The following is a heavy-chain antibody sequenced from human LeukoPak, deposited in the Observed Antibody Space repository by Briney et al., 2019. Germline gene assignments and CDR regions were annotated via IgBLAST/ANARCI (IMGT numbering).Heavy chain of an antibody. J-gene: IGHJ4*02. CDR1: GYTFTSYY. CDR3: ARDRFESKGRYYDFWSGNPPADY. CDR2: VNPSGGST. V-gene: IGHV1-46*01. Sequence: ASVKVSCKASGYTFTSYYMHLVRQAPGQGLEWMGIVNPSGGSTSYAQKFQGRVTMTRDTSTSTVYMELSSLRSEDTAVYYCARDRFESKGRYYDFWSGNPPADYWGQGTLFPVSS. D-gene: IGHD3-3*01.